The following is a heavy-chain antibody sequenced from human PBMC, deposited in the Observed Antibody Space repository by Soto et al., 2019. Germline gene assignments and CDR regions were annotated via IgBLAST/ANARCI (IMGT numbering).Heavy chain of an antibody. CDR2: INPATGAA. V-gene: IGHV1-2*02. J-gene: IGHJ3*02. CDR3: ARGGGVGVAGSAAFEM. D-gene: IGHD3-3*01. Sequence: QLHLVQSGAVVKKPGASVTVSCSASGYPVTAYYMHWVRQAPGRGLEWMGGINPATGAAKYTQTFQGRVTMSRDTSTSTVFMELSGLTSEDTAVFYCARGGGVGVAGSAAFEMWCQGTLVTVSS. CDR1: GYPVTAYY.